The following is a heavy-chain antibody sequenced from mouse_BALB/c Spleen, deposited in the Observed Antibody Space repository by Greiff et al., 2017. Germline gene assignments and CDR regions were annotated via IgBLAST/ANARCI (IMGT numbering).Heavy chain of an antibody. V-gene: IGHV5-17*02. CDR2: ISSGSSTI. CDR1: GFTFCSFG. D-gene: IGHD1-1*02. J-gene: IGHJ4*01. CDR3: AGYGWAMDY. Sequence: EVKVEESGGGLVQPGGSRTLSCAASGFTFCSFGMHWVRQAPEKGLEWVAYISSGSSTIYYADTVKGRFTISRDNPKNTMFLQMTSLRSEDTGMCYCAGYGWAMDYWGQGTSVTVSS.